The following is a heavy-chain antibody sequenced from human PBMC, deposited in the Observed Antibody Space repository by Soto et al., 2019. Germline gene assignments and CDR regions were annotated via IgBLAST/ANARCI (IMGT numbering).Heavy chain of an antibody. J-gene: IGHJ4*02. CDR3: ARDLRYCSGGSCYARPFDY. D-gene: IGHD2-15*01. CDR1: GGSFSGYY. V-gene: IGHV4-34*01. Sequence: PSETLSLTCAVYGGSFSGYYWSWIRQPPGKGLEWIGEINHSGSTNYNPSLKSRVTISVDTSKNQFSLKLSSVTAEDTAVYYCARDLRYCSGGSCYARPFDYWGQGTLVTVSS. CDR2: INHSGST.